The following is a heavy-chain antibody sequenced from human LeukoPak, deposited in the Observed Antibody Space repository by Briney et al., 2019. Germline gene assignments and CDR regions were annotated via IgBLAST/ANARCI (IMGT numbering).Heavy chain of an antibody. V-gene: IGHV4-34*01. CDR3: ARQTTVATRGALDDWYFDL. Sequence: PSETLSLTCAVYGGSFNGYYWSWIRQPPGKGLEWIGEINHSGSTNYNPSLKSRVTISVDTSKNQFSLKLSSVTAADTAVYYCARQTTVATRGALDDWYFDLWGRGTLVTVSS. CDR1: GGSFNGYY. CDR2: INHSGST. D-gene: IGHD4-23*01. J-gene: IGHJ2*01.